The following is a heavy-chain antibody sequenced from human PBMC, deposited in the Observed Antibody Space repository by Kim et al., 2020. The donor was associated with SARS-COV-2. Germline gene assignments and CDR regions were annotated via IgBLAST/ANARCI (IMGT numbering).Heavy chain of an antibody. CDR3: ARLHLASIQLWFWDY. V-gene: IGHV4-39*01. CDR1: GGSISSSSYY. J-gene: IGHJ4*02. Sequence: SETLSLTCTVSGGSISSSSYYWGWIRQPPGKGLEWIGSIYYSGSTYYNPSLKSRVTISVDTSKNQFSLKLSSVTAADTAVYYCARLHLASIQLWFWDYWGQGTLVTVSS. D-gene: IGHD5-18*01. CDR2: IYYSGST.